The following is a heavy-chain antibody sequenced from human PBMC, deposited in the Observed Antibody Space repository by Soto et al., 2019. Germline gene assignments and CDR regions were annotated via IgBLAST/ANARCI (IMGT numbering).Heavy chain of an antibody. D-gene: IGHD2-21*01. J-gene: IGHJ6*02. CDR1: GGSISSGGYY. CDR3: AASCVGCGGFNYYGMDV. V-gene: IGHV4-31*03. CDR2: IYYSGST. Sequence: QVQLQESGPGLVKPSQTLSLTCTVSGGSISSGGYYWSWIRQHPGKGLEWIGYIYYSGSTYYNPATKSRVTRSVDTSKHPFSLKLTSVTAAVTAVYYCAASCVGCGGFNYYGMDVWGQGTTVTVSS.